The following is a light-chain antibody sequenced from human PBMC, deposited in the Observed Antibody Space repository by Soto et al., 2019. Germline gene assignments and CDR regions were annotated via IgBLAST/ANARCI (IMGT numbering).Light chain of an antibody. CDR3: QHYGSSVTWT. V-gene: IGKV3-20*01. CDR1: QSVTANY. J-gene: IGKJ1*01. CDR2: AAS. Sequence: EVVLTRSPGTVSLSPGERATLSCRASQSVTANYLAWYQQKPGQAPRLLIYAASSRATGIPDRFSGSGSGTDFTLSISRLEPEDFAMYYCQHYGSSVTWTCGQGTKVEIK.